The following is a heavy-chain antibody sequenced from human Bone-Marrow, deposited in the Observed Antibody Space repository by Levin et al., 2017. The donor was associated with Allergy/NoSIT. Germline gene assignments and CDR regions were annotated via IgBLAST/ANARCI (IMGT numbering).Heavy chain of an antibody. D-gene: IGHD3-22*01. CDR3: ARVGDYPDSTNYYYGKSPFDY. J-gene: IGHJ4*02. CDR1: GSSISSGLY. Sequence: SETLSLTCNVSGSSISSGLYWGWLRQPPGKGLEWIANIYHAGNTYYNPSLRSRVTLAVDTSKNQFSLRLSSVTAADTAVYYCARVGDYPDSTNYYYGKSPFDYWGQGTLVTVSS. CDR2: IYHAGNT. V-gene: IGHV4-38-2*02.